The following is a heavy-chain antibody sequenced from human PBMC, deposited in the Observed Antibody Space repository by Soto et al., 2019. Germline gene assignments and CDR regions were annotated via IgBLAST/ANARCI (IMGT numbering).Heavy chain of an antibody. V-gene: IGHV4-30-2*01. J-gene: IGHJ3*02. D-gene: IGHD3-9*01. CDR1: GGSISSGGYS. Sequence: QLQLQESGSGLVKPSQTLSLTCAVSGGSISSGGYSWSWIRQPPGKGLEWIGYIYHSGSTYYNPSLKSRVTISVDRSKNQFSLKLSSVTAADTAVYYCAREDDILTGYVGAFDIWGQGTMVTVSS. CDR3: AREDDILTGYVGAFDI. CDR2: IYHSGST.